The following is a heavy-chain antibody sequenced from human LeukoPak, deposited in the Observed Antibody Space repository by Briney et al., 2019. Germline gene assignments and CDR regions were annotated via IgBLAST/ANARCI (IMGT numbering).Heavy chain of an antibody. V-gene: IGHV4-39*02. Sequence: SETLSLTCTVSGGSIRGNGYYWGWIRQAPGKGLEWIGSIYYDGSTYYNPSLKSRVTISVDTPKNYFSLKLSSVTAADTAVYYCASSVWWPYYFDYWGQGTLVTVSS. CDR3: ASSVWWPYYFDY. D-gene: IGHD4/OR15-4a*01. J-gene: IGHJ4*02. CDR1: GGSIRGNGYY. CDR2: IYYDGST.